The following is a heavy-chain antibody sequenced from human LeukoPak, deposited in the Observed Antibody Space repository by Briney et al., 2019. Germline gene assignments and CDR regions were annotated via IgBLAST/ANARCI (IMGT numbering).Heavy chain of an antibody. D-gene: IGHD2-15*01. V-gene: IGHV3-23*01. J-gene: IGHJ6*02. CDR2: ISGSGDST. Sequence: GGSLRLSCAASGFIFSNSAMSWVRQAPGKGLEWFSTPGKGLEWFSAISGSGDSTYYADSVRGRFTISRDNSKNTLYLQMNSLRAEDTAVYYCARAYCSGGSCYNLPRYYYYGMDVWGQGTTVTVSS. CDR3: ARAYCSGGSCYNLPRYYYYGMDV. CDR1: GFIFSNSA.